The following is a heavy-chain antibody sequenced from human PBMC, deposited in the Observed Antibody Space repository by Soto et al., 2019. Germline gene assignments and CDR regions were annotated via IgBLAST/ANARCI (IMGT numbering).Heavy chain of an antibody. D-gene: IGHD2-15*01. Sequence: QVQLVQSGAEVQKPGASVKVSCKASAYTFTSYGISWVRQAPGQGLEWMGWISAFNGNTHYARRLQGRVTMTTDTSTSTAYMELRSLRYDDTAVYYCARDVGDAFDMWGQGTMVTVAS. CDR3: ARDVGDAFDM. V-gene: IGHV1-18*01. J-gene: IGHJ3*02. CDR1: AYTFTSYG. CDR2: ISAFNGNT.